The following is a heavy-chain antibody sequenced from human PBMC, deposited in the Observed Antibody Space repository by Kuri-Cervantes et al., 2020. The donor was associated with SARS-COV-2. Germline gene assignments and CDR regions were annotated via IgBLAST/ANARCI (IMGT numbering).Heavy chain of an antibody. V-gene: IGHV1-69*06. J-gene: IGHJ6*03. Sequence: SVKVSCKASGGTFISYAISWVRQAPGQGLEWMGRIIPIFGTANYAQKFQGRVTITADKSTSTAYMELSSLRSEDTAVYYCARSYSNYVGYYYYYMDVWGKGTTVTVSS. D-gene: IGHD4-11*01. CDR2: IIPIFGTA. CDR3: ARSYSNYVGYYYYYMDV. CDR1: GGTFISYA.